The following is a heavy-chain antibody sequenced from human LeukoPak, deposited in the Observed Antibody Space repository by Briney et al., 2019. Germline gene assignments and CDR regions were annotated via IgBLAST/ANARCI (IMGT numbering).Heavy chain of an antibody. D-gene: IGHD6-13*01. J-gene: IGHJ4*02. CDR1: GFIISNYA. Sequence: GGSLSLSCSASGFIISNYAMHWVRQAPGKGLEYVSGISANGGSTYYADSVKGRFTISRDNSKNTLYLQMSSLRTEDTAIYHCVKDLYKGDSSSWYYFDYWGQGTLVTVSS. CDR3: VKDLYKGDSSSWYYFDY. CDR2: ISANGGST. V-gene: IGHV3-64D*06.